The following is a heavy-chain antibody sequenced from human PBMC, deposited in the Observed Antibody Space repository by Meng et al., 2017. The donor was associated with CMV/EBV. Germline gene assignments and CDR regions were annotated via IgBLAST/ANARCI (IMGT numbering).Heavy chain of an antibody. D-gene: IGHD3-10*01. CDR3: ASATGDYGSGSYYNDDFRYYYYALDV. V-gene: IGHV4-61*01. CDR2: IYYSGST. Sequence: SETLSLTCTVSGGSVSSGSYYWSWIRQPPGKGLEWIGYIYYSGSTNHNPSLKSRVTMSVDTSKNQFSLKVSSVTAADTAVYYCASATGDYGSGSYYNDDFRYYYYALDVWGQGTTVTVSS. J-gene: IGHJ6*02. CDR1: GGSVSSGSYY.